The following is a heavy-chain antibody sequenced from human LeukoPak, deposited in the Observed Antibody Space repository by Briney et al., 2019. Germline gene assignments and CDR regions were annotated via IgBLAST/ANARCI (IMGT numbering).Heavy chain of an antibody. Sequence: GESLKISFKGSGYRFTSYWISWGRPMPGKGVGWMGRIDPSESYTNYSPSFQGHVTISADKSITTAYLQWSSLKASDTAMYYCARRSYGDYGPWFDPWGQGTLVTVSS. CDR1: GYRFTSYW. V-gene: IGHV5-10-1*01. CDR3: ARRSYGDYGPWFDP. CDR2: IDPSESYT. J-gene: IGHJ5*02. D-gene: IGHD4-17*01.